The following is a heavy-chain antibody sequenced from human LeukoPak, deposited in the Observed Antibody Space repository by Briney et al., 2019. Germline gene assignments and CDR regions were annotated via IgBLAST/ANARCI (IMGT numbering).Heavy chain of an antibody. J-gene: IGHJ6*03. Sequence: GGSLRLSCAASGFTFSSYSMNWVRQAPGKGLEWVSSISSSSSYIYHADSVKGRFTISRDNAKNSLYLQMNSLRAEDTAVYYCARIHYYYMDVWGKGTTVTVSS. CDR2: ISSSSSYI. CDR3: ARIHYYYMDV. CDR1: GFTFSSYS. V-gene: IGHV3-21*01.